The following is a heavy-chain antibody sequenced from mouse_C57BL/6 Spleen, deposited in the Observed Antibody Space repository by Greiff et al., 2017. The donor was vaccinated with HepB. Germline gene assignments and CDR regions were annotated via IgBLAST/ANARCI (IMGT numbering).Heavy chain of an antibody. Sequence: VQLQQSGPELVKPGASVKLSCKASGYTFTSYDINWVKQRPGQGLEWIGWIYPRDGSTKYNEKFKGKATLTVDTSSSTAYMELHSLTSEDSAVYFCATGLLRPVRYYAMDYWGQGTSVTVSS. CDR1: GYTFTSYD. CDR3: ATGLLRPVRYYAMDY. CDR2: IYPRDGST. V-gene: IGHV1-85*01. D-gene: IGHD1-1*01. J-gene: IGHJ4*01.